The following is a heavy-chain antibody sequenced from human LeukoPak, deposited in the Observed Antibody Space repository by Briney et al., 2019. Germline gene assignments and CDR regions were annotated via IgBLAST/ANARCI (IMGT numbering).Heavy chain of an antibody. CDR2: FSGSGGST. CDR3: AKDRGNYFDY. D-gene: IGHD3-10*01. Sequence: GGSLRLSCAASGFTFSSYGMSWVRQAPGKGLEWASGFSGSGGSTYYTDSVKGRFTMSRDDSKNTLYLQMNSLRADDTAVYYCAKDRGNYFDYWGQGTLVTVSS. CDR1: GFTFSSYG. J-gene: IGHJ4*02. V-gene: IGHV3-23*01.